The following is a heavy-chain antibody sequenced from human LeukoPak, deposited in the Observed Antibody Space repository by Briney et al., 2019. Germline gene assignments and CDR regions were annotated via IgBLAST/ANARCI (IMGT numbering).Heavy chain of an antibody. V-gene: IGHV4-34*01. CDR2: INHSGST. CDR3: ARGRRGGGWYWNAFDI. D-gene: IGHD2-15*01. CDR1: GGAFSGYY. J-gene: IGHJ3*02. Sequence: SGTLSLTCAVYGGAFSGYYLSRIRPAPRKGLEWVGEINHSGSTNYNPSLKSRVTISVDTSKNQFSLKLSSVTAADTAVYYCARGRRGGGWYWNAFDIWGQGTMVTVSS.